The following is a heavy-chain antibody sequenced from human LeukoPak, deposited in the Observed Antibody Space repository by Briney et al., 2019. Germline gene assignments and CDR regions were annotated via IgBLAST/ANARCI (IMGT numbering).Heavy chain of an antibody. CDR2: IYSGGAT. J-gene: IGHJ4*02. CDR3: ASGGKYCTGGACYGD. D-gene: IGHD2-8*02. CDR1: GFIVSDDY. V-gene: IGHV3-53*01. Sequence: GGSLRLSCAASGFIVSDDYISWVRQTPGKGLEWVSVIYSGGATFYADSVKGRFTISRDNSKNTVHLQMNSLRAEDTAVYYCASGGKYCTGGACYGDWGQGTLVTVSS.